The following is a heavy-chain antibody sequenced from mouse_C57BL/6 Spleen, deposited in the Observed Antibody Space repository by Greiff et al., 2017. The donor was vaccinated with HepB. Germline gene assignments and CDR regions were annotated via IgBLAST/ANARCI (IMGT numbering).Heavy chain of an antibody. J-gene: IGHJ4*01. CDR3: ARCYGSSYGYAMDY. CDR2: INPGGGDT. V-gene: IGHV1-7*01. D-gene: IGHD1-1*01. Sequence: VKLMESGAELAKPGASVKLSCKASGYTFTSYWMHWVKQRPGQGLEWIGYINPGGGDTKYNQKFKDKATLTADKSSSTAYMQLSSLTYEDSAVYYCARCYGSSYGYAMDYWGQGTSVTVSS. CDR1: GYTFTSYW.